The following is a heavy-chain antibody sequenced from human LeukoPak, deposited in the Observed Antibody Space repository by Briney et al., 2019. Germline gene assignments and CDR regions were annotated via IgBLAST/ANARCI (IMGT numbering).Heavy chain of an antibody. CDR3: AKGPGGYSSGWYFDY. Sequence: QPGGSLRLSCAASGFTFSSYGMHWVRQAPAKGLEWVAFIRYDGSNKYYADSVKGRFTISRDNSKNTLYLQMNSLRAADTAVYYCAKGPGGYSSGWYFDYWGQGTLVTVSS. CDR1: GFTFSSYG. CDR2: IRYDGSNK. V-gene: IGHV3-30*02. J-gene: IGHJ4*02. D-gene: IGHD6-19*01.